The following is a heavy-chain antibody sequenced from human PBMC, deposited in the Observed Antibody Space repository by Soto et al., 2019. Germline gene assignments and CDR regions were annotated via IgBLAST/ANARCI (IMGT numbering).Heavy chain of an antibody. D-gene: IGHD4-17*01. CDR1: GFTFSSYG. J-gene: IGHJ5*02. V-gene: IGHV3-30*18. CDR2: ISYDGSNK. Sequence: GGSLRLSCASSGFTFSSYGMHWVRQAPGKGLEWVAVISYDGSNKYYADSVKGRFTISRDNSKNTLYLQMNSLRAEDTAVYYCAKEAPPCDYGAHLDPWGQGTLVTVSS. CDR3: AKEAPPCDYGAHLDP.